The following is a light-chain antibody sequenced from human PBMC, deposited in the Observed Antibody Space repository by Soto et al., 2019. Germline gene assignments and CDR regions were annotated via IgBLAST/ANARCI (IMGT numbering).Light chain of an antibody. V-gene: IGLV2-14*01. CDR2: DVS. CDR1: SSDFGSYNS. J-gene: IGLJ2*01. CDR3: SSYTSISTVL. Sequence: QSALTQPASVSGSPGQSITISCTGTSSDFGSYNSVSWYQQYPGKAPKLMIYDVSDRPLGVSNRVSGSKSGNTASLTISGLQPEDEADYYCSSYTSISTVLFGGGTKVTVL.